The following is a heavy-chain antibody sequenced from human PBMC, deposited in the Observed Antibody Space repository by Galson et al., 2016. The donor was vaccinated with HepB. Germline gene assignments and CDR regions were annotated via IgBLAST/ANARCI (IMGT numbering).Heavy chain of an antibody. CDR3: ARVGSSWMGDFDY. Sequence: SVKVSCKASGYTFNSYGITWVRQAPGQGLEWMGWISTYNGNTKYAQKLQGRVTMTIETSTTTASMELRSLRSDDTAVYYCARVGSSWMGDFDYWGQGTLVTVSS. V-gene: IGHV1-18*01. J-gene: IGHJ4*02. D-gene: IGHD6-13*01. CDR1: GYTFNSYG. CDR2: ISTYNGNT.